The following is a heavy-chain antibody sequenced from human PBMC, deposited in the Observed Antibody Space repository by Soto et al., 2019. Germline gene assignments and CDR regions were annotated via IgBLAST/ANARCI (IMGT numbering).Heavy chain of an antibody. CDR3: ARARVLSGWGRNDAFDI. J-gene: IGHJ3*02. CDR2: INSDGSST. D-gene: IGHD6-19*01. Sequence: GXSRSLSRAASGFTFSSYSPHWVRQAPVTGLVLVSRINSDGSSTSYADSVKGRFTISRDNAKNTLYLQMNGLRAEDTAVYYCARARVLSGWGRNDAFDIWGHGTMVTVSS. CDR1: GFTFSSYS. V-gene: IGHV3-74*01.